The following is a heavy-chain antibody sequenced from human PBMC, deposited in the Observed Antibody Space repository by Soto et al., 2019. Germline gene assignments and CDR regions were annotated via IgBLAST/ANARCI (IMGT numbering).Heavy chain of an antibody. J-gene: IGHJ4*02. CDR1: DYSISSGYY. V-gene: IGHV4-38-2*01. Sequence: PSETLSLTCGASDYSISSGYYWGWIRQPPGKGQEWIGNIYHSGSTHYNPALKSRVTISVDTPKNQFSLQLKSVTAEDTAVYYCTRRESSGTPVDYWGQGTLVTVSS. CDR2: IYHSGST. CDR3: TRRESSGTPVDY. D-gene: IGHD1-26*01.